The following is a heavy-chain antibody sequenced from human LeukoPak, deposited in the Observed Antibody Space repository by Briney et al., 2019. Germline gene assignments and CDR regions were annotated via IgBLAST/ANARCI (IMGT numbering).Heavy chain of an antibody. CDR2: IIPILGIA. CDR1: GGTFSSYA. D-gene: IGHD3-22*01. CDR3: ARGPAYYYDSSGYSFDY. Sequence: ASVKVSCKASGGTFSSYAISWVRQAPGQGLEWMGRIIPILGIANYAQKFQGRVTITADKSTSTAYMELSSLRSEDTAVYYCARGPAYYYDSSGYSFDYWGQGTLVTVSS. J-gene: IGHJ4*02. V-gene: IGHV1-69*04.